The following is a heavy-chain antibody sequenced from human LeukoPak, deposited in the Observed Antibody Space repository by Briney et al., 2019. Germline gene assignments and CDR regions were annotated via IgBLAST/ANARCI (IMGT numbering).Heavy chain of an antibody. V-gene: IGHV3-11*04. CDR2: ISSSGIAK. CDR1: GFIFSDTY. Sequence: GGSLRLSCAAFGFIFSDTYMNWIRQAPGKGLEWVSYISSSGIAKNYADSVKGRFTISRDNANNSLYLQMNSLRAEDTAVYYCATRGSSHYWGQGTLVTVSS. J-gene: IGHJ4*02. CDR3: ATRGSSHY. D-gene: IGHD1-26*01.